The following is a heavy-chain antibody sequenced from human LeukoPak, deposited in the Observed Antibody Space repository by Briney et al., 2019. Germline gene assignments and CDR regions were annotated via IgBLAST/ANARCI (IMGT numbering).Heavy chain of an antibody. CDR3: ARNTINWFDP. CDR2: INPSTGVA. Sequence: ASVKVSCKTSGFTFRGYYMHWVRQAPGQGLEWMGWINPSTGVANYAQKFQGRVSMTRDTSISTAYMELSRLRSDDTAVYYCARNTINWFDPWGQGVLVTVSS. D-gene: IGHD5-24*01. CDR1: GFTFRGYY. V-gene: IGHV1-2*02. J-gene: IGHJ5*02.